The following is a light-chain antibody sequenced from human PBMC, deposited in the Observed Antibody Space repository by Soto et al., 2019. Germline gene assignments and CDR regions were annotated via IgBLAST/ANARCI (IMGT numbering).Light chain of an antibody. CDR3: QQYNNWPIT. CDR1: QSVSSN. Sequence: EIVMTQSPATLSVSPGERATLSCRASQSVSSNLAWYQQKPGQAPRLLIYGASTRATGIPARFSGSGSGTEFTLTISSLQSEDFEVYYCQQYNNWPITFGQGTRREIK. J-gene: IGKJ5*01. CDR2: GAS. V-gene: IGKV3-15*01.